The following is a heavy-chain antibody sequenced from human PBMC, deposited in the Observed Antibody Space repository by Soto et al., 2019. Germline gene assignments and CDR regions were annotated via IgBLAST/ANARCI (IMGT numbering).Heavy chain of an antibody. V-gene: IGHV4-34*01. CDR3: AISSGWHWFDP. Sequence: HVQLQQWGAGLLKPSETLSLTCAVYGGSFSGYYWSWIRQPPGKGLEWIGEINHSGSTNYNPSLKSRVTISVDTSKNQFTLKLSSVTAADTAVYYCAISSGWHWFDPWGQGTLVTVSS. CDR2: INHSGST. CDR1: GGSFSGYY. D-gene: IGHD6-19*01. J-gene: IGHJ5*02.